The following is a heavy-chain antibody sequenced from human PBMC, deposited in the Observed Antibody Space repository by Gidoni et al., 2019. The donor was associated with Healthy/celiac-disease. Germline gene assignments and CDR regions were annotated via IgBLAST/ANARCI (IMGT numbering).Heavy chain of an antibody. J-gene: IGHJ4*02. D-gene: IGHD5-18*01. CDR3: ARAKGRGYSYGLFDY. Sequence: EVQLVESGGGLVQPGGSLRLSCAASGFTFSSYWMGWGRQAPGKGLEWVANIKQDGSEKYYVDSVKGRFTISRDNAKNSLYLQMNSLRAEDTAVYYCARAKGRGYSYGLFDYWGQGTLVTVSS. CDR2: IKQDGSEK. CDR1: GFTFSSYW. V-gene: IGHV3-7*03.